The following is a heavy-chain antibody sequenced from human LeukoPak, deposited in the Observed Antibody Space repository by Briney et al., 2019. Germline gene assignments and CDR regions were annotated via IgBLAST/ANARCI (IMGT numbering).Heavy chain of an antibody. J-gene: IGHJ4*02. CDR2: IYTSGST. Sequence: SETLSLTCTVSGGSISSYYWSWIRQPAGKGLERIGRIYTSGSTNYYPSLKSRVTMSVDTSKNQFSLKLSSVTAADTAVYYCASGLLTGYYYAYWGQGTLVTVSS. V-gene: IGHV4-4*07. D-gene: IGHD3-9*01. CDR3: ASGLLTGYYYAY. CDR1: GGSISSYY.